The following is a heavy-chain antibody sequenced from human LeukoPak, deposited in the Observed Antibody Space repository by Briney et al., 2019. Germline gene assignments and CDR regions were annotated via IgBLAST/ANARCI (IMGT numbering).Heavy chain of an antibody. Sequence: GGSLRLSCAASGFTFSSYAMSWVRQAPGKGLEWVSSISSSSSYIYYADSVKGRFTISRDNAKDSLYLQMNSLRAEDTAVYYCARETPRRGETRDGYRWGQGTLVTVSS. CDR2: ISSSSSYI. CDR3: ARETPRRGETRDGYR. CDR1: GFTFSSYA. V-gene: IGHV3-21*01. J-gene: IGHJ4*02. D-gene: IGHD5-24*01.